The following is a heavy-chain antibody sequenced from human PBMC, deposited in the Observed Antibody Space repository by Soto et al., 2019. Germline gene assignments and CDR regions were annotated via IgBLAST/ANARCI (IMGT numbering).Heavy chain of an antibody. CDR2: IIPIFGTA. CDR1: GCTFSSYA. Sequence: GASVKVSCKASGCTFSSYAISWVRQAPGQGLEWLGGIIPIFGTANYAQKFQGRVTITADESTSTAYMELSSLRSEDTAVYYCARGGCSSTSCYKDEYFDYWGQGTLVTVSS. CDR3: ARGGCSSTSCYKDEYFDY. J-gene: IGHJ4*02. D-gene: IGHD2-2*02. V-gene: IGHV1-69*13.